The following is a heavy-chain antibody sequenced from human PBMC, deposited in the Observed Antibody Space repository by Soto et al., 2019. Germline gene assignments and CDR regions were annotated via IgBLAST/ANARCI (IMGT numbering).Heavy chain of an antibody. D-gene: IGHD3-10*01. Sequence: PGGSLRLSCAACGFTFSSYAMSWVRQAPGKGLEWVSVIYSGGSTYYADSVKGRFTISRDNSKNTLYLQMNSLRAEDTAVYYCRSYYGSGSLSNYYYGMDVWGQGTTVTVSS. V-gene: IGHV3-66*01. CDR1: GFTFSSYA. J-gene: IGHJ6*02. CDR3: RSYYGSGSLSNYYYGMDV. CDR2: IYSGGST.